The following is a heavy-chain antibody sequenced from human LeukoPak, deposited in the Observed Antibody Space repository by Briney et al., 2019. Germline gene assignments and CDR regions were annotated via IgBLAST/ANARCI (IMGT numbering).Heavy chain of an antibody. Sequence: ASVTVSCKASGYTFTGYYMHWVRQAPGQGLEWMGWINPNSGGTNYAQKFQGRVTMTRDTSISTAYMELSRLRSDDTAVYYCARETITSSPKYFDYWGQGTLVTVSS. V-gene: IGHV1-2*02. J-gene: IGHJ4*02. CDR2: INPNSGGT. CDR3: ARETITSSPKYFDY. D-gene: IGHD3-10*01. CDR1: GYTFTGYY.